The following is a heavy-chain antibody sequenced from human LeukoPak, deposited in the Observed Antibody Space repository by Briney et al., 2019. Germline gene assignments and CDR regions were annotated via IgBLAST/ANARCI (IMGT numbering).Heavy chain of an antibody. CDR2: ISTSSSYI. Sequence: KSGGSLRLSCAASGFTFSSYSMNWVRQAPGKGLEWVSSISTSSSYIYYADSVKGRFTISRDNSKNTLYLQMNSLRAEDTAVYYCAKASTGYYHLFDPWGQGTLVTVSS. CDR3: AKASTGYYHLFDP. J-gene: IGHJ5*02. CDR1: GFTFSSYS. D-gene: IGHD3-9*01. V-gene: IGHV3-21*04.